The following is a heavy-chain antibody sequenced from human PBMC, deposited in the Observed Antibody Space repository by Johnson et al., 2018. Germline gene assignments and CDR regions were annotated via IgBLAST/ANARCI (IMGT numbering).Heavy chain of an antibody. J-gene: IGHJ6*03. CDR1: GFMFDDYG. Sequence: VQLVQSGGGVVRPGGSLRLSCAASGFMFDDYGMSWVRQGPGKGLEWVSGINWNGGSTGYADSVKGRFTISRDNAKNSLYLQMNSLRAEDTALYYCAKSQYCRFCYYMDVWGKGTTVTVSS. CDR3: AKSQYCRFCYYMDV. CDR2: INWNGGST. D-gene: IGHD3-3*01. V-gene: IGHV3-20*04.